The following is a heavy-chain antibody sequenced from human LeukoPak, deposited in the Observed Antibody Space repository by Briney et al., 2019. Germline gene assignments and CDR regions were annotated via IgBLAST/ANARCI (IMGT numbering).Heavy chain of an antibody. V-gene: IGHV3-9*01. D-gene: IGHD1-26*01. CDR1: GFTFDDYA. CDR3: ARVVGATTGGWFDP. CDR2: ISWNSGSI. J-gene: IGHJ5*02. Sequence: PGRSLRLSCAASGFTFDDYAMHWVRQAPGKGLEWVSGISWNSGSIGYADSVKGRFTISRDNAKNSLYLQMNSLRAEDTAVYYCARVVGATTGGWFDPWGQGTLVTVSS.